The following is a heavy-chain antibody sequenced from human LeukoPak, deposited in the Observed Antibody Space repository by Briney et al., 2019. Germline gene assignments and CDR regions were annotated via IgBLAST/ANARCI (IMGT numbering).Heavy chain of an antibody. V-gene: IGHV4-59*01. CDR3: ARSVNGDFWSGYYSPYYYYYMDV. CDR1: GGSISSYY. J-gene: IGHJ6*03. Sequence: SETLSLTCTVSGGSISSYYCSWIRQPPGKGLEWIGYIYYSGSTNYNPSLKSRVTISVDTSKNQFSLKLSSVTAADTAVYYCARSVNGDFWSGYYSPYYYYYMDVWGKGTTVTVSS. CDR2: IYYSGST. D-gene: IGHD3-3*01.